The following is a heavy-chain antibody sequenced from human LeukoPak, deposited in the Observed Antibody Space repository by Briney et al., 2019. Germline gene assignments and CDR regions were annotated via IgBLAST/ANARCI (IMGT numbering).Heavy chain of an antibody. CDR2: ISSSSSYT. Sequence: GGSLRLPCAASGFTFSDYYMSWIRQAPGKGLEWVSYISSSSSYTNYADSVKGRFTISRDNAKNSLYLQMNSLRAEDTAVYYCARRAMVRGVMNAFDIWGQGTMVTVSS. CDR1: GFTFSDYY. D-gene: IGHD3-10*01. J-gene: IGHJ3*02. CDR3: ARRAMVRGVMNAFDI. V-gene: IGHV3-11*06.